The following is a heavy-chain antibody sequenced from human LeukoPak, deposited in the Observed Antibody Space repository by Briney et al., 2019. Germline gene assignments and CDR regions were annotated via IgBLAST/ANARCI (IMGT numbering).Heavy chain of an antibody. CDR3: ARRLVWFGGYYFDY. Sequence: PSETLSLTCTVSGGSISSYYWSWIQQPPGKGLEWIGYIYYSGSTNYNPSLKSRVTISVDTSKNQFSLKLSSVTAADTAVYYCARRLVWFGGYYFDYWGQGTLVTVSS. J-gene: IGHJ4*02. CDR1: GGSISSYY. D-gene: IGHD3-10*01. CDR2: IYYSGST. V-gene: IGHV4-59*08.